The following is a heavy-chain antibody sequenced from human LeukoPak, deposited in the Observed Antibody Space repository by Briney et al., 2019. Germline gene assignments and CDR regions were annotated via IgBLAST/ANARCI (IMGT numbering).Heavy chain of an antibody. J-gene: IGHJ4*02. CDR2: INHSGST. V-gene: IGHV4-34*01. CDR3: AREGAGGWYPDY. D-gene: IGHD6-19*01. CDR1: GASFSGYY. Sequence: SETLSLTCAGSGASFSGYYWSWIRQPPGKGLEWIGEINHSGSTNYNPSLKSRVTISVDTSKNQFSLKLSSVTAADTAVYYCAREGAGGWYPDYWGQGTLVTVSS.